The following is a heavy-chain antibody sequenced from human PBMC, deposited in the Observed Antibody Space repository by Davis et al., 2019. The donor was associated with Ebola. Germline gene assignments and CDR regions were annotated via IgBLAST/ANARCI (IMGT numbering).Heavy chain of an antibody. J-gene: IGHJ4*02. CDR1: GCTFSSYV. CDR2: IPPIFGTA. V-gene: IGHV1-69*06. D-gene: IGHD4-17*01. CDR3: ARGSTVTTFDY. Sequence: AASVKVSCQATGCTFSSYVISWVRQAPGQGLEWMGGIPPIFGTANYAQKFQGRVTITVDKSTSTAYMELSSLRAEDTAVYYCARGSTVTTFDYWGQGTLVTVSS.